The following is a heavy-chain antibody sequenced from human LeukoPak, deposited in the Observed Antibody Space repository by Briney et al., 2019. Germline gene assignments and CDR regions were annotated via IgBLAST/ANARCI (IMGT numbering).Heavy chain of an antibody. CDR3: ARDSGQRRSIVVGIHLPED. V-gene: IGHV3-21*01. D-gene: IGHD3-22*01. CDR2: ISSSSSYI. J-gene: IGHJ4*02. Sequence: PGGSLRLSCAASGFTFSSYSMNWVRQAPGKGLGWVSSISSSSSYIYYADSVKGRFTISRDNAKNSLYLQMNSLRAEDTAVYYCARDSGQRRSIVVGIHLPEDWGQGTLVTVSS. CDR1: GFTFSSYS.